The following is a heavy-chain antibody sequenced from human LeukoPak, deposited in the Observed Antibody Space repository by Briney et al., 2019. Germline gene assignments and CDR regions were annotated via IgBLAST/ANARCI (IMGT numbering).Heavy chain of an antibody. CDR1: GFTFSSFG. CDR3: AELGITMIGGV. CDR2: ISGSGDST. Sequence: GGSLRLSCAASGFTFSSFGMSWVRQAPGKGLEWVSGISGSGDSTYYADSVKGRFTISRDNAKNSLYLQMNSLRAEDTAVYYCAELGITMIGGVWGKGTTVTISS. V-gene: IGHV3-23*01. J-gene: IGHJ6*04. D-gene: IGHD3-10*02.